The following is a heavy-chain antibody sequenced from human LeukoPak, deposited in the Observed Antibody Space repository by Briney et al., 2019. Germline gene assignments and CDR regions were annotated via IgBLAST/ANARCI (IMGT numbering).Heavy chain of an antibody. CDR3: ARPRVLYRYSGSYGY. Sequence: ASVKVSCKPSGYTLTSYVISWVRQAPGQGLEWMGWISGYNGNTNYAQKLQGRVTMTRDTSISTAYMELSRLRSDDTAVYYCARPRVLYRYSGSYGYWGQGTLVTVSS. CDR1: GYTLTSYV. J-gene: IGHJ4*02. CDR2: ISGYNGNT. V-gene: IGHV1-18*01. D-gene: IGHD1-26*01.